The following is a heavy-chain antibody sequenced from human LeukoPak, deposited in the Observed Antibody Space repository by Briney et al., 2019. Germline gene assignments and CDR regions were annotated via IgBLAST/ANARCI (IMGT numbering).Heavy chain of an antibody. D-gene: IGHD4/OR15-4a*01. CDR2: IYSGGST. CDR1: GFTVSSNY. CDR3: ARDSPASGAFDY. Sequence: GGSLRLSCAASGFTVSSNYMSWVRQAPRKGLEWVSVIYSGGSTYYADSVKGRFTISRDNSKNTLYLQMNSLRAEDTAVYYCARDSPASGAFDYWGQGTLVTVSS. J-gene: IGHJ4*02. V-gene: IGHV3-53*01.